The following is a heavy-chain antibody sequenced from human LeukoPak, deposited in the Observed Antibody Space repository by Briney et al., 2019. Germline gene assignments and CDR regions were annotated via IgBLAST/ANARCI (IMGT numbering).Heavy chain of an antibody. D-gene: IGHD1-26*01. V-gene: IGHV3-48*03. CDR2: ISSGGSTV. CDR1: GFPYSTYA. CDR3: ARVIIVGATGI. J-gene: IGHJ3*02. Sequence: GGPLRLSCAASGFPYSTYAMNWLRQAPGKGVEWVSYISSGGSTVYYADSVKGRFTISRDNAKNSLYLQVNSLRAEDTAVYYCARVIIVGATGIWGQGTMVTVSS.